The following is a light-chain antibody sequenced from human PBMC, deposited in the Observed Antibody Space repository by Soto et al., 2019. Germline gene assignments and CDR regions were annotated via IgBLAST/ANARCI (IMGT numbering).Light chain of an antibody. CDR3: QQACGLPRT. J-gene: IGKJ1*01. V-gene: IGKV3-20*01. CDR1: QSVSSNY. CDR2: GAS. Sequence: EIVLTQSPGTVSLSPGERATLSCRASQSVSSNYLAWYQQKPGQAPRLLIYGASSRATGIPDRFSGSGCGTDVTLTISRIEPEDFAVYYCQQACGLPRTFGQGTKVEIK.